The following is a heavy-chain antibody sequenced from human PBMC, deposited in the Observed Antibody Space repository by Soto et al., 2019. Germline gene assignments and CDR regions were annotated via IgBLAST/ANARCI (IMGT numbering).Heavy chain of an antibody. V-gene: IGHV1-2*02. CDR3: ARNMDYYYGRGSGNGHGV. D-gene: IGHD3-10*02. J-gene: IGHJ6*02. CDR2: INPKFGDT. Sequence: QVRLVQSGAEVKEPGDSVRVSCEASGYTFTAYHIHWVRQAPGQGLEWMGWINPKFGDTGYAQDFPGRVSMPSDMSISTVYMELSRLTSDDTAIYYCARNMDYYYGRGSGNGHGVWGQGTTVTVFS. CDR1: GYTFTAYH.